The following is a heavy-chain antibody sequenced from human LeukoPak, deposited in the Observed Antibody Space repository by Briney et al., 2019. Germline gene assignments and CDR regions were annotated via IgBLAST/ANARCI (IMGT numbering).Heavy chain of an antibody. CDR3: ARAVSGSDYWFDP. Sequence: PSETLSLTCNVSGGFMTGHYWTWIRQTPGKGLEWIGRIFASGSTNYNPSLKSRVTMSVDTSKMQFSLNLRSLTTADTAVYFCARAVSGSDYWFDPWGQGTQVTVSS. D-gene: IGHD5-12*01. CDR2: IFASGST. J-gene: IGHJ5*02. CDR1: GGFMTGHY. V-gene: IGHV4-4*07.